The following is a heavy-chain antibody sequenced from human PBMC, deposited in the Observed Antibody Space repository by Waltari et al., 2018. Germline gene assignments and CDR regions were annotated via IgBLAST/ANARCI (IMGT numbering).Heavy chain of an antibody. D-gene: IGHD4-17*01. J-gene: IGHJ4*02. CDR1: GGSISTNNW. CDR3: ARYVYGDYFVEY. Sequence: QVQLQESGPGLVTPSGTLSLTCDVPGGSISTNNWWSWVRQSPGKGLEWIGEIYHGGTTNYNPSLKSRVTMSVDKSQNQFSLKLSSVTAADTAIYYCARYVYGDYFVEYWGQGTLVTVSS. V-gene: IGHV4-4*02. CDR2: IYHGGTT.